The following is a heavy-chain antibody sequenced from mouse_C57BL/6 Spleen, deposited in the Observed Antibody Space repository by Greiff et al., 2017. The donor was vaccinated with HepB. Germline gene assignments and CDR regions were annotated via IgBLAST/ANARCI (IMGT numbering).Heavy chain of an antibody. Sequence: QVQLQQPGAELVKPGASVKLSCKASGYTFTSYWMHWVKQRPGQGLEWIGMIHPNSGSTNYNEKFKSKATLTVDKSSSTAYMQLSSLTSEDSAVYYCASGYYYGSSYGYFDVWGTGTTVTVSS. J-gene: IGHJ1*03. CDR1: GYTFTSYW. CDR3: ASGYYYGSSYGYFDV. CDR2: IHPNSGST. V-gene: IGHV1-64*01. D-gene: IGHD1-1*01.